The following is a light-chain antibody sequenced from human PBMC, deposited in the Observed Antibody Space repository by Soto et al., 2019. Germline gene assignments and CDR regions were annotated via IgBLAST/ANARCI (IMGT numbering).Light chain of an antibody. CDR1: QSVSSN. CDR2: GAS. Sequence: EIVMTQSPATLSVSPGARVTLSCRASQSVSSNLAWYQQKPGQAPRLLIYGASTRATGIPARFSGSGSGTECTLTIISLQSEDSAVYYCQQYNDWPLSFGGGTKVEIK. CDR3: QQYNDWPLS. V-gene: IGKV3-15*01. J-gene: IGKJ4*01.